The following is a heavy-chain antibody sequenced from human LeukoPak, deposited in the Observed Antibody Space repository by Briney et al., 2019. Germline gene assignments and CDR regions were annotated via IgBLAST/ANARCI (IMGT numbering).Heavy chain of an antibody. D-gene: IGHD3-22*01. Sequence: PGGSLRLSCAASGFTFSGSAMRWVRQASGKGLEWVGRIRSKANSYATAYAASVKGRFTISRDDSKNTAYLQMNSLKTEDTAVYYCIFELGGYYSELFQHWGQGTLVTVSS. CDR1: GFTFSGSA. J-gene: IGHJ1*01. CDR2: IRSKANSYAT. V-gene: IGHV3-73*01. CDR3: IFELGGYYSELFQH.